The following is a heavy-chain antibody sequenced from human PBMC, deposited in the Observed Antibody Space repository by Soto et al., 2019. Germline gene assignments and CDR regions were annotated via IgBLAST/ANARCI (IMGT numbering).Heavy chain of an antibody. Sequence: QITLKESGPTLVKPTQTLTLTCTFSGFSLSTSGVGVGWIRQPPGKALEWLALIYWYDDKGYIASLKSRLTLTKDPSKTQVFLTLTNMDPVDTAPYYCAHRLIVGNWFDPLGQGTLVTVSS. CDR3: AHRLIVGNWFDP. J-gene: IGHJ5*02. CDR1: GFSLSTSGVG. D-gene: IGHD3-22*01. V-gene: IGHV2-5*01. CDR2: IYWYDDK.